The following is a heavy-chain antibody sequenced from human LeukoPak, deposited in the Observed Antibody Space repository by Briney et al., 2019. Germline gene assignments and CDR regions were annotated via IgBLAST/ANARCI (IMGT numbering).Heavy chain of an antibody. Sequence: PGGSLRLSCAASGFTFSSYAMHWVRQAPGKGLEWVAVISYDGSNKYYADSVKGRFTISRDNSKNTLYLQMNSLRAEDTAVYYYAKIKYYYDSSGIFDYWGQGTLVTVSS. CDR2: ISYDGSNK. J-gene: IGHJ4*02. CDR1: GFTFSSYA. V-gene: IGHV3-30*04. CDR3: AKIKYYYDSSGIFDY. D-gene: IGHD3-22*01.